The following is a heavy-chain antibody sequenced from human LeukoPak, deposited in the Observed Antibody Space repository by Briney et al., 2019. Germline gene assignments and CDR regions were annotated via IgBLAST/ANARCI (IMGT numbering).Heavy chain of an antibody. CDR3: AQDISGGMYGIWFDP. J-gene: IGHJ5*02. CDR1: GYTFTSYY. V-gene: IGHV1-46*01. Sequence: ASVKVSCKASGYTFTSYYMHWVRQAPGQGLEWMGIINPSGGSTSYAQKFQGRVTMTRDTSTSTVYMELSSLRSEDTAVYYCAQDISGGMYGIWFDPWGQRTLVTVSS. CDR2: INPSGGST. D-gene: IGHD2-8*01.